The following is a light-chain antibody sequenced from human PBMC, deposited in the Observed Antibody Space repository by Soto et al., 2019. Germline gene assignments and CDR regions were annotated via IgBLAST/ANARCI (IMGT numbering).Light chain of an antibody. CDR2: DVS. CDR1: SSDVGGYNY. Sequence: QCALTQPASVSGAPGQSITISCTGTSSDVGGYNYVSWYQQHPGKAPKLMIYDVSNRPSGVSNRFSGSKSGNTASLTISGLQAEDEADYYCSSYTSSSTLDYVFGTGTRSPS. J-gene: IGLJ1*01. V-gene: IGLV2-14*01. CDR3: SSYTSSSTLDYV.